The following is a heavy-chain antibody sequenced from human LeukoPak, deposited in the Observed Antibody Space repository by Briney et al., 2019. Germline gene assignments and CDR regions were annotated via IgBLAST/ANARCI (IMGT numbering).Heavy chain of an antibody. CDR3: ARDAFLDSGYVH. CDR2: INPNSGGT. Sequence: ASVKVSCKASGYSFTGYYMHWVRQAPGQGLEWMGWINPNSGGTNYAQKFQGRVTMTRDTSISTAYMELSRLRSDDTAVYYCARDAFLDSGYVHWGQGTLVTVSS. CDR1: GYSFTGYY. V-gene: IGHV1-2*02. J-gene: IGHJ4*02. D-gene: IGHD5-12*01.